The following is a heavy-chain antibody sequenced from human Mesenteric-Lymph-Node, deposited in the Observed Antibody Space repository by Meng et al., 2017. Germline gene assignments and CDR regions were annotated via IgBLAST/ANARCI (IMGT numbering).Heavy chain of an antibody. Sequence: GESLKISCAASGFTFSTFWMSWVRQAPEKGLEWVASIKQDGSEKYYVDSVKGRFTISRDNAKNSLYLQMNSLRGEDTAVYYCARDKYHFWSGYYFYYWGQGTLVTV. V-gene: IGHV3-7*01. CDR2: IKQDGSEK. CDR1: GFTFSTFW. CDR3: ARDKYHFWSGYYFYY. D-gene: IGHD3-3*01. J-gene: IGHJ4*02.